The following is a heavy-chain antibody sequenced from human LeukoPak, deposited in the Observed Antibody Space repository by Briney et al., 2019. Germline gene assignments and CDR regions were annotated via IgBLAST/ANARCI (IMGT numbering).Heavy chain of an antibody. CDR3: AKGPSKYYYYYMDV. CDR1: GFTFSSYA. CDR2: ISGSGGSP. J-gene: IGHJ6*03. V-gene: IGHV3-23*01. Sequence: GGSLRLSCAASGFTFSSYAMSWVRQAPGKGLEWVSAISGSGGSPYYADSVKGRFTISRDNSKNTLYLQMNSLRAEDTAVYYCAKGPSKYYYYYMDVWGKGTTVTVSS.